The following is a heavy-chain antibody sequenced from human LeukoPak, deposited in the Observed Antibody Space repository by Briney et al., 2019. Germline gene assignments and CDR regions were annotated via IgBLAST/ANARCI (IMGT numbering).Heavy chain of an antibody. CDR3: ARDYGGWYYFDY. Sequence: PSETLSLTCTVSGGSISSNSYYWGWIRQPPGKGLEWIGGIYYGGRTYYNPSLKSRVTMSVDTSNNQFSLQLSSVTAADTALYYCARDYGGWYYFDYWGQGTLVTVSS. J-gene: IGHJ4*02. CDR2: IYYGGRT. V-gene: IGHV4-39*07. D-gene: IGHD6-19*01. CDR1: GGSISSNSYY.